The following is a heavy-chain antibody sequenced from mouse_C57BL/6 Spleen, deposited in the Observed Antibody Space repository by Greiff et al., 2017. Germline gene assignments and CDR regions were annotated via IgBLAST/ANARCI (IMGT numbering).Heavy chain of an antibody. CDR2: IDPETGGT. V-gene: IGHV1-15*01. Sequence: VQLQQSGAELVRPGASVTLSCKASGYTFTDYEMHWVKQTPVHGLEWIGAIDPETGGTAYNQKFKGKAILTADKSSSTAYMELRSLTSEDSAVYYCTRRGLNYYGSSRLYFDYWGQGTTLTVSS. CDR1: GYTFTDYE. D-gene: IGHD1-1*01. CDR3: TRRGLNYYGSSRLYFDY. J-gene: IGHJ2*01.